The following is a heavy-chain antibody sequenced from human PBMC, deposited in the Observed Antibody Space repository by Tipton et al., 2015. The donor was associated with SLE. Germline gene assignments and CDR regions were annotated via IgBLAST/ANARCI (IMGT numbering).Heavy chain of an antibody. Sequence: WSWIRQPPGKGLGWIGYIYHSGSIFYNPSLKSRVTISLDRSKNQFSLRLSSVTAADTAVYYCARDQVGVGDFDYWGQGTLVTVSS. D-gene: IGHD1-26*01. CDR3: ARDQVGVGDFDY. J-gene: IGHJ4*02. CDR2: IYHSGSI. V-gene: IGHV4-30-2*01.